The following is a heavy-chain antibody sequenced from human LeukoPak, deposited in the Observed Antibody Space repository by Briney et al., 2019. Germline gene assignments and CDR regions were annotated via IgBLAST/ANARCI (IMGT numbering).Heavy chain of an antibody. CDR2: IYYSGST. CDR1: GGSISSYY. D-gene: IGHD3-10*01. J-gene: IGHJ4*02. V-gene: IGHV4-59*08. Sequence: PSETLSLTCTASGGSISSYYWSWIRQPPGKGLEWIGYIYYSGSTNYNPSLKSRVTISVDTSKNQFSLKLSSVTAADTAVYYCARGTMVRGVPFDYWGQGTLVTVSS. CDR3: ARGTMVRGVPFDY.